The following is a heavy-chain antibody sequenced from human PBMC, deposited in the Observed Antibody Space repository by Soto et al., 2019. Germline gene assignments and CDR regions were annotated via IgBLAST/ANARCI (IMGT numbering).Heavy chain of an antibody. CDR2: IIPIFGTA. CDR1: GGTFSIYA. V-gene: IGHV1-69*13. CDR3: ARERVEQLEYYYYYGMDV. D-gene: IGHD6-6*01. J-gene: IGHJ6*02. Sequence: GASVKVSCKASGGTFSIYAISWVRQAPGQGPEWMGGIIPIFGTANYAQKFQGRVTITADESQSTAYMELRSLRSEDTAVYYCARERVEQLEYYYYYGMDVWGQGTTVTVSS.